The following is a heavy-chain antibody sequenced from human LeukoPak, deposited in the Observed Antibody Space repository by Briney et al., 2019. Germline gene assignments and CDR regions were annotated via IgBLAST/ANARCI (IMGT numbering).Heavy chain of an antibody. J-gene: IGHJ3*02. D-gene: IGHD6-6*01. V-gene: IGHV3-21*01. Sequence: PGGSLRLSCAASGFTFSTYTMNWVRQAPGKGLEWVSSISNSGSDISYADSVKGRFTISRDNAKNSLYLQMNSLRAEDTAVYYCARTSGPRPAFDIWGQGTLVTVSS. CDR1: GFTFSTYT. CDR3: ARTSGPRPAFDI. CDR2: ISNSGSDI.